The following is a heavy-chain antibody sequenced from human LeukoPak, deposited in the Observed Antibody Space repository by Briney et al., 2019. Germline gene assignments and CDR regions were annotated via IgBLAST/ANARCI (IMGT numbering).Heavy chain of an antibody. CDR1: GGPLSGHY. CDR3: ARLLDNDISGDPDTFDV. Sequence: SETLSLTCTVSGGPLSGHYWSWIRQPPGKRLEWIGYVSYTGRTKYNPSLQSRFPIPINTSKGLFSLKLTSVTSANTAVYSCARLLDNDISGDPDTFDVWGQGKTVIVSS. D-gene: IGHD3-22*01. V-gene: IGHV4-59*11. CDR2: VSYTGRT. J-gene: IGHJ3*01.